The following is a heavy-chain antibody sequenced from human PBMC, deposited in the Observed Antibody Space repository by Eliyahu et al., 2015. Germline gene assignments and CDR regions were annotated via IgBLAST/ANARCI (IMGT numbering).Heavy chain of an antibody. V-gene: IGHV2-5*02. Sequence: QITLKESGPTLVKPTQTLTLTCTFSGFSLSTSGVGVGWXRXPPGKALEWLALIYWDDDKRYSPSLKSRLTITKDTSKNQVVLTMTNMDPVDTATYYCAHRPGPEDGMDVWGQGTTVTVSS. CDR1: GFSLSTSGVG. J-gene: IGHJ6*02. CDR2: IYWDDDK. CDR3: AHRPGPEDGMDV.